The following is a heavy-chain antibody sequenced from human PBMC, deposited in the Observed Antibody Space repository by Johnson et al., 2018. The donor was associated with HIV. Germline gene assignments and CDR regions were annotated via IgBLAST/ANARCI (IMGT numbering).Heavy chain of an antibody. CDR3: ARESPGYAFDI. J-gene: IGHJ3*02. V-gene: IGHV3-11*04. D-gene: IGHD1-1*01. CDR1: GFSFSDYY. Sequence: QMMLVESGGGLVKPGGSLRLSCAASGFSFSDYYMTWIRQAPGKGLEWVSYISSSGASIYYADSVKGRFTISRDNAKNSLYLQMNSLRAGDTAVYYCARESPGYAFDIWGQGTMVTVSS. CDR2: ISSSGASI.